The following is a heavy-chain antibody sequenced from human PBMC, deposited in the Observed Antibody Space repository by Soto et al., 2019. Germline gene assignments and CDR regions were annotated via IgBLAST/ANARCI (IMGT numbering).Heavy chain of an antibody. Sequence: PSETLSLTCTVSGGSISSYYWSWIRQPPGKGLEWIGYIYYSGSTNYNPSLKSRVTISVDTSKNQFSLKLSSVTAADTAVYYCARRLGDYGAPEWFDPWCQGTLVTF. V-gene: IGHV4-59*08. CDR2: IYYSGST. CDR3: ARRLGDYGAPEWFDP. J-gene: IGHJ5*02. D-gene: IGHD4-17*01. CDR1: GGSISSYY.